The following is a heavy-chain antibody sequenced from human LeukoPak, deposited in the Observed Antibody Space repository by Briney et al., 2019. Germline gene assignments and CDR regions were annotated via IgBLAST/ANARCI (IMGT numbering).Heavy chain of an antibody. Sequence: ASVKVSCKASGYTFTSYDINWVRQAPGQGLEWMGWTSAYNGNTNYAQKLQGRVTMTTDTSTSTAYMELRSLRSDDTAVYYCARSVYCSGGSCYSDYSWFDPWGQGTLVTVSS. D-gene: IGHD2-15*01. J-gene: IGHJ5*02. CDR3: ARSVYCSGGSCYSDYSWFDP. CDR1: GYTFTSYD. V-gene: IGHV1-18*01. CDR2: TSAYNGNT.